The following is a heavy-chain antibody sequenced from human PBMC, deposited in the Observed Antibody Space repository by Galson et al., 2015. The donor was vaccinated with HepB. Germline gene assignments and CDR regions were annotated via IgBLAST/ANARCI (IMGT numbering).Heavy chain of an antibody. CDR2: IFHNGIT. D-gene: IGHD3-22*01. V-gene: IGHV4-34*08. CDR3: ATTYTSGPSLEAFDL. CDR1: GFTFSSYG. Sequence: LRLSCAASGFTFSSYGMHWVRQAPGKGLEWIGEIFHNGITNYNPSLKSRVTMSVDTSKNQISLRLTSVTAADTAVYYCATTYTSGPSLEAFDLWGQGTMVTVSS. J-gene: IGHJ3*01.